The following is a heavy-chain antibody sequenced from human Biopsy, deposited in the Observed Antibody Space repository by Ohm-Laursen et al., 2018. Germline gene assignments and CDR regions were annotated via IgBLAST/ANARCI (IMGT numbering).Heavy chain of an antibody. D-gene: IGHD2/OR15-2a*01. CDR3: ARATNSTGWPYYYFYGMDV. J-gene: IGHJ6*02. CDR2: IYYSGST. Sequence: TLSLTWTVSGGSINSHHWSWIRQPAGKGLEWIGYIYYSGSTNYNPSLKSRVTISVDTSKNQFSLRLNSVTAADTAVYYCARATNSTGWPYYYFYGMDVWGQGTTVTVSS. CDR1: GGSINSHH. V-gene: IGHV4-59*11.